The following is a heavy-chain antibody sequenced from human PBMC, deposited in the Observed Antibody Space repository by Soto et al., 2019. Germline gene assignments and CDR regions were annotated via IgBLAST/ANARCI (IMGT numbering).Heavy chain of an antibody. CDR3: ARDPVGYCSGPQCYTERGAFDV. D-gene: IGHD2-15*01. Sequence: PSETLSLTCTVSGASVSSNYWSWIRQPPGRGLEWIGYLYYIGSTDYNPSLKSRVNISIDTSKNQVSLRLTSVTAADTAVYYCARDPVGYCSGPQCYTERGAFDVWGQGTMVTVSS. V-gene: IGHV4-59*02. CDR2: LYYIGST. J-gene: IGHJ3*01. CDR1: GASVSSNY.